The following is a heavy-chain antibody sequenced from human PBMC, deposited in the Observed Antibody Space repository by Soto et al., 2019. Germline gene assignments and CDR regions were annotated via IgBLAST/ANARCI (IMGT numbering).Heavy chain of an antibody. Sequence: ASVKVSCKASGYTFTSYDINWVRQATGQGFEWMGWMNPNSGNTGYAQKFQGRDTMTRDTSITTAYMELSSLRSEDTAVYYCAKDPYCGGDCYSAGYFDYWGQGTLVTVSS. J-gene: IGHJ4*02. CDR1: GYTFTSYD. V-gene: IGHV1-8*01. CDR2: MNPNSGNT. D-gene: IGHD2-21*02. CDR3: AKDPYCGGDCYSAGYFDY.